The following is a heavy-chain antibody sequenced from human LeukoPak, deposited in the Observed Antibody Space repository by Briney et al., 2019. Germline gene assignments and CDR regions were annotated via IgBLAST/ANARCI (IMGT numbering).Heavy chain of an antibody. V-gene: IGHV3-21*01. J-gene: IGHJ6*04. D-gene: IGHD3-10*02. CDR3: AELGITMIGGV. CDR1: GFTFNFYG. CDR2: ISNSRNYI. Sequence: GGTLRLSCAASGFTFNFYGMSWVRQAPGKGLEWVSSISNSRNYIYYADSVKGRFTISRDNAKNSLYLQMNSLRAEDTAVYYCAELGITMIGGVWGKGTTVTISS.